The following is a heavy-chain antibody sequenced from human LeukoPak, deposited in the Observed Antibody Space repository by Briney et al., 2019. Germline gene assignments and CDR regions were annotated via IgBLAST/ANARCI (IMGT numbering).Heavy chain of an antibody. D-gene: IGHD3-3*01. J-gene: IGHJ4*02. CDR2: IYSGGST. Sequence: GGSLRLSCAASGFTVSSNYMSWVRQAPGKGLEWVSVIYSGGSTYYADSAKGRFTISRDNSKNTLYLQMNSLRAEDTAVYYCARMVPNYDFWSGLTPDYFDYWGQGTLVTVSS. CDR3: ARMVPNYDFWSGLTPDYFDY. CDR1: GFTVSSNY. V-gene: IGHV3-53*01.